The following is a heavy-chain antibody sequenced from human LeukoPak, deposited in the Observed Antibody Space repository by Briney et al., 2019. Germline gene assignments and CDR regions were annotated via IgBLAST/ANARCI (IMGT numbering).Heavy chain of an antibody. CDR2: IVHSGST. J-gene: IGHJ3*02. CDR3: ARANYYDTSGYSRGAFDI. V-gene: IGHV4-38-2*02. CDR1: CYSISSGFY. D-gene: IGHD3-22*01. Sequence: SETLSLTCSVSCYSISSGFYGGWIRQPPGEWLEWIWSIVHSGSTYYNPSLNSRLTISVDTSKTQFSLNLRSVTDADTAVYYCARANYYDTSGYSRGAFDIWGQGTMVTVSS.